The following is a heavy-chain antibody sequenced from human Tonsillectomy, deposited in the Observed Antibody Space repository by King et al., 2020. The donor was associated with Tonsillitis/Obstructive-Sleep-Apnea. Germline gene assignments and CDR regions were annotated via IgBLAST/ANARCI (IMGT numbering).Heavy chain of an antibody. CDR2: IYYSGST. V-gene: IGHV4-59*01. CDR1: GGSISSYY. D-gene: IGHD6-6*01. CDR3: ARTGMTRFEYSCSFPYHYCTMDV. Sequence: VQLQESGPGLVKPSETLSLTCTVSGGSISSYYWSWIRQPPGKGLEWIGYIYYSGSTNYNPSLKSRVTISVDTSKNQFSLKLSSVTAADTAVYYCARTGMTRFEYSCSFPYHYCTMDVWGQGTTVTVSS. J-gene: IGHJ6*02.